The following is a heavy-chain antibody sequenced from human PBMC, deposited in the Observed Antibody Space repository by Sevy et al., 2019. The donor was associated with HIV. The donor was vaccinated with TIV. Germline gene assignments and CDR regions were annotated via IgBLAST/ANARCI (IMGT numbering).Heavy chain of an antibody. D-gene: IGHD5-18*01. CDR1: GFTFSNHA. CDR2: INNGGST. V-gene: IGHV3-23*01. J-gene: IGHJ4*02. Sequence: VGSLRLSCGASGFTFSNHAMSWVLQAPGKGPEWVSGINNGGSTYYADSVKGRFTISRDNSKKMVFLQMNSLRAEDTAVYYCASVETTMITDLDYWGQGALVTVSS. CDR3: ASVETTMITDLDY.